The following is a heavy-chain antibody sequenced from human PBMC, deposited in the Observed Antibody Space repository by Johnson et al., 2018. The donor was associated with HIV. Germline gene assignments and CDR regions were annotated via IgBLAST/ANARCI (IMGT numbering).Heavy chain of an antibody. J-gene: IGHJ3*02. D-gene: IGHD5-12*01. CDR3: ARDPEGYSGYDFGDAFAI. Sequence: QVQLVESGGGVVQPGRSLRLSCAASRITLSSYGMHWVRQAPGKGLEWVAVISYDGSNKYYADSVKGRFTVSRDNAKNSLYLQMNSLGAEDTAVDYCARDPEGYSGYDFGDAFAIWGQGTMVTVSS. CDR2: ISYDGSNK. CDR1: RITLSSYG. V-gene: IGHV3-30*03.